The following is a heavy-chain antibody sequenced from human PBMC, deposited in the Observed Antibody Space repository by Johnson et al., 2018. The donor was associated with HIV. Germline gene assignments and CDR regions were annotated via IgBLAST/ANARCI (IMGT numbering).Heavy chain of an antibody. CDR2: ISSNGGST. CDR1: RFTFSDYY. J-gene: IGHJ3*02. CDR3: ARDGGYSGYDLHAFDI. V-gene: IGHV3-64*01. D-gene: IGHD5-12*01. Sequence: VQLVESGGGLIQPGGSLRLFCTASRFTFSDYYMSWIRQAPGKGLEYVSAISSNGGSTYYANSVKGRFTISRDNSKNTLYLQMGSLRAEDMAVYYCARDGGYSGYDLHAFDIWGQGTMVTVSS.